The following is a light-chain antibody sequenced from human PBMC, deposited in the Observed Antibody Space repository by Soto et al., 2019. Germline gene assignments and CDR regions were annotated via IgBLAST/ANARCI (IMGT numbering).Light chain of an antibody. CDR1: QTIGGS. V-gene: IGKV1-39*01. Sequence: DVQMTQSPSSLSASIGDRVTITCRASQTIGGSLNWYQHRPGRAPKLLIHSTSTLQSGIPSRFSGSGSGTDFALTISNLQPEDVATYYCQQSRSSPLTFGAGTNVDLK. CDR3: QQSRSSPLT. J-gene: IGKJ3*01. CDR2: STS.